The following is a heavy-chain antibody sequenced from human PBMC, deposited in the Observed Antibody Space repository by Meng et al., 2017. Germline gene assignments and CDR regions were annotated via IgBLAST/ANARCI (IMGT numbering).Heavy chain of an antibody. CDR3: AREERGSGDS. D-gene: IGHD3-22*01. V-gene: IGHV1-18*01. Sequence: QVQLVQSGAEVKKPGASVKVSCKASGYIFASYGIHWARQAPGQGLEWIGWINSYSGDTNYTQTLQGRVTLTKEPSTSTAYMELRSLRSDDTAVYYCAREERGSGDSWGQGTLVTVSS. J-gene: IGHJ5*02. CDR1: GYIFASYG. CDR2: INSYSGDT.